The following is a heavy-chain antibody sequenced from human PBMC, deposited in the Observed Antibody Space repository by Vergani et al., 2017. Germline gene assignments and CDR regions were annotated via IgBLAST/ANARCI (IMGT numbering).Heavy chain of an antibody. CDR2: IKQDGSEK. CDR1: GFTFSSYW. J-gene: IGHJ4*02. D-gene: IGHD1-26*01. V-gene: IGHV3-7*01. Sequence: EVQLVESGGGLVQPGRSLRLSCAASGFTFSSYWMSWVRQAPGKGLEWVANIKQDGSEKYYVDSVKGRFTISRDNAKNSLYLQMNSLRAEDTAVYYCARARGFWVSVGYFDYWGQGTLVTVSS. CDR3: ARARGFWVSVGYFDY.